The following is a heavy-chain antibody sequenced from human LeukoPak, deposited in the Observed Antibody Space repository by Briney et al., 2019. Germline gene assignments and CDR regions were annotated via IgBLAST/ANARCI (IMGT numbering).Heavy chain of an antibody. D-gene: IGHD3-22*01. Sequence: SETLSLTCTVSGGSLSSYYWTWIRQPPGKGLEWIGYIYYSGSTNYNPSLKSRVTISVDTSKNQFSLKLSSVTAADTAVYYCARGPIYDSSGYYYWEYFQHWGQGTLVTVSS. V-gene: IGHV4-59*01. J-gene: IGHJ1*01. CDR3: ARGPIYDSSGYYYWEYFQH. CDR1: GGSLSSYY. CDR2: IYYSGST.